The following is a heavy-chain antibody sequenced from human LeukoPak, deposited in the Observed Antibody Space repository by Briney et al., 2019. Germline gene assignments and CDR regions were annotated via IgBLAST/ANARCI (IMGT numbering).Heavy chain of an antibody. Sequence: SVKVSCKASGGTFSSYAISWVRQAPGQGLEWTGRIIPIFGTANYAQKFQGRVTITTDESTSTAYMELSSLRSEDTAVYYCARGQGRPGSGWIHYYYFDYWGQGTLVTVSS. CDR1: GGTFSSYA. J-gene: IGHJ4*02. V-gene: IGHV1-69*05. D-gene: IGHD6-19*01. CDR3: ARGQGRPGSGWIHYYYFDY. CDR2: IIPIFGTA.